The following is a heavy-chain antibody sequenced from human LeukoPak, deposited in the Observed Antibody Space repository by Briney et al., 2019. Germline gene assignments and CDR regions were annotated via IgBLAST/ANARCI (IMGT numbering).Heavy chain of an antibody. CDR2: ISYDGSNK. CDR3: AKYYDILTDVNAFDI. V-gene: IGHV3-30*04. J-gene: IGHJ3*02. Sequence: GGSLRLSCAASGFTFSSYAMHWVRQAPGKGLEWVAVISYDGSNKYYVDSVKGRFTISRDNSENTLYLQMNSLRAEDTAVYYCAKYYDILTDVNAFDIWGQGTMVTVSS. CDR1: GFTFSSYA. D-gene: IGHD3-9*01.